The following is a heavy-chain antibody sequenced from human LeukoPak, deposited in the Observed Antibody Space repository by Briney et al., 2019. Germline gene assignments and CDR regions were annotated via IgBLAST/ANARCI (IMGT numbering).Heavy chain of an antibody. CDR2: ISSSGSTI. D-gene: IGHD3-16*01. J-gene: IGHJ3*02. CDR3: ARELGYAFDI. Sequence: PGRSLRLSCAASGFTFSVYYMSWIRQAPGKGLEWVSYISSSGSTIYYADSVKGRFTISRENAKNSLYLKMNSLRAEDTAVYYCARELGYAFDIWGQGTMVTVSS. CDR1: GFTFSVYY. V-gene: IGHV3-11*04.